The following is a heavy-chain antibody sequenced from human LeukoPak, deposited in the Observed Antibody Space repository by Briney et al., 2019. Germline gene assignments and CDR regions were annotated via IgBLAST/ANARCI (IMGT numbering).Heavy chain of an antibody. CDR2: ISSSGSTI. CDR1: GFTFSSYE. D-gene: IGHD2-15*01. J-gene: IGHJ3*02. Sequence: PGGSLRLSCAASGFTFSSYEMNWVRQAPGKGLEWVSYISSSGSTIYYADSVKGRFTISRDNAKNSLYLQMNSLRAEDTAVYYCARDKCSGGSCYSLGAFDIWGQGTMVTVSS. CDR3: ARDKCSGGSCYSLGAFDI. V-gene: IGHV3-48*03.